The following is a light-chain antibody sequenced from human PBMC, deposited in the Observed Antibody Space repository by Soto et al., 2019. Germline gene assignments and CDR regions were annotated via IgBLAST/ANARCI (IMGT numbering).Light chain of an antibody. CDR1: ENDIGVYDF. CDR2: EVV. V-gene: IGLV2-8*01. Sequence: QSVLTQPPSASGSPGQSVTIAFTGTENDIGVYDFASWYQHHPGKAPRLIIYEVVQRPSGVPDRFSGSKSGNTASLTVSGLQAADEADYFCKSYAGSNTYVFGSGTKVTVL. J-gene: IGLJ1*01. CDR3: KSYAGSNTYV.